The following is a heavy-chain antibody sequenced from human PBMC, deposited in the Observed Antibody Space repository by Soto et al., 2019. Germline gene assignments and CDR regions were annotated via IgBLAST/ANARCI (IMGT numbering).Heavy chain of an antibody. Sequence: GGSLRLSCAASGFTFSSYGMHWVRQAPGKGLEWVAVIWYDGSNKYYADSVKGRFTISRDNSKNTLYLQMNSLRAEDTAVYYCAREFIAVVPAAIHYYGMDVWGQGTTVTVSS. CDR1: GFTFSSYG. D-gene: IGHD2-2*01. J-gene: IGHJ6*02. CDR2: IWYDGSNK. V-gene: IGHV3-33*01. CDR3: AREFIAVVPAAIHYYGMDV.